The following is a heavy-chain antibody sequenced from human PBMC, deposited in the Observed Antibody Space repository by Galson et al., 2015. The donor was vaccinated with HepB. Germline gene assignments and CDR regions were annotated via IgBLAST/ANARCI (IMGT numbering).Heavy chain of an antibody. CDR2: IYPGDSDT. CDR1: GYSFTSYW. D-gene: IGHD3-22*01. V-gene: IGHV5-51*01. Sequence: QSGAEVKKPGESLKISCKGSGYSFTSYWIGWVRQMPGKGLEWMGIIYPGDSDTRYSPSFQGQVTISADKSISTAYLQWSSLKASDTAMYYCASPGYYDSSGSAFDIWGQRTMVTVSS. J-gene: IGHJ3*02. CDR3: ASPGYYDSSGSAFDI.